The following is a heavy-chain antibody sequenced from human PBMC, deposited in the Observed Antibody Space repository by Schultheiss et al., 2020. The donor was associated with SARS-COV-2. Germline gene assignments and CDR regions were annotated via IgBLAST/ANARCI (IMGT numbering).Heavy chain of an antibody. CDR3: ARGGSGWSFDL. Sequence: GESLKISCAASGFTVSSNYMSWIRQAPGKGLEWVSYITFSGGSIYYADSVKGRFTISRDNAKNSLYLQMNNLRAEDTAVYYCARGGSGWSFDLWGRGTLVTVSS. V-gene: IGHV3-11*04. CDR2: ITFSGGSI. J-gene: IGHJ2*01. D-gene: IGHD6-19*01. CDR1: GFTVSSNY.